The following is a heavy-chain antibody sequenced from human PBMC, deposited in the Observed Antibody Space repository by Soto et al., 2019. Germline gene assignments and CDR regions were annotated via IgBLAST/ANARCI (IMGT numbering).Heavy chain of an antibody. V-gene: IGHV4-59*01. CDR1: GGSISSYY. D-gene: IGHD1-20*01. Sequence: SETLSLTCTVSGGSISSYYWSWIRQPPGKGLEWIGYIYYSGSTNYNPSLKSRVTIPVDRSKNQFSLKLSSVTAADTAVYYCARYKSNYYYGMDVWGQGTTVTVSS. CDR2: IYYSGST. J-gene: IGHJ6*02. CDR3: ARYKSNYYYGMDV.